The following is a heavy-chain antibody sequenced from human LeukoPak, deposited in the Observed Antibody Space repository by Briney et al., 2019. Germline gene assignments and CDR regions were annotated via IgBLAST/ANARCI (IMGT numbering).Heavy chain of an antibody. CDR3: AKDSGNY. Sequence: GGSLRLSCAASGFTFSSYGLHWVRQAPGKGLEWVAVIWYDGGNKYYADSVKGRFTISRDNSKNTLYLRMNSLRAEDTAVYYCAKDSGNYWGQGTLVTVSS. CDR2: IWYDGGNK. V-gene: IGHV3-33*06. CDR1: GFTFSSYG. D-gene: IGHD6-25*01. J-gene: IGHJ4*02.